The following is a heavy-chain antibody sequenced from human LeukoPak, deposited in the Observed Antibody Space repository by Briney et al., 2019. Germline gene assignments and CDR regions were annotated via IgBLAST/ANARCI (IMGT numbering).Heavy chain of an antibody. CDR2: IYYSGT. V-gene: IGHV4-59*01. Sequence: SETLSLTCTVSGGSITSNYWTWIRQPPGKGLGWIGNIYYSGTNYSPSLQSRVTISIDTSKNQFSLTLNSVTAADTAVYYCARDPGLKKIPYYQYYYLDVWGKGTTVTVSS. J-gene: IGHJ6*03. CDR1: GGSITSNY. CDR3: ARDPGLKKIPYYQYYYLDV. D-gene: IGHD3-9*01.